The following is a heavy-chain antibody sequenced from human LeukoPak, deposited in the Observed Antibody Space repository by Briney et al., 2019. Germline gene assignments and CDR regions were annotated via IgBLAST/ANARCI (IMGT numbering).Heavy chain of an antibody. CDR2: ISSTSTYI. V-gene: IGHV3-21*01. J-gene: IGHJ6*04. Sequence: GGSLRLSCADSGFSFSSYSMNWARQAPGKGLEWVSSISSTSTYIYYADSVKGRFTISRDNSKNSLYLQMNSLRAEDTAAYYCARPYTSSPGDYGMDVWGKGTTVTVSS. D-gene: IGHD6-13*01. CDR1: GFSFSSYS. CDR3: ARPYTSSPGDYGMDV.